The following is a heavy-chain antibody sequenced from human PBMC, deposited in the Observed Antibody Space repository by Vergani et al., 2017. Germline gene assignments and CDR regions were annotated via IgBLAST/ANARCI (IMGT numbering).Heavy chain of an antibody. D-gene: IGHD2-21*02. CDR3: VRDPRGYGGDPEDYYYGMDV. CDR2: MNPISGNT. CDR1: GSTFTSDD. J-gene: IGHJ6*02. Sequence: QVQLVQSGAEVKKPGASVKVSCKASGSTFTSDDINWVRQATGQGLEWMGWMNPISGNTGYAQNLQGRLTITRDTSVNTAYMELSSLTSEDMAVYYCVRDPRGYGGDPEDYYYGMDVWGQGTTVTVSS. V-gene: IGHV1-8*03.